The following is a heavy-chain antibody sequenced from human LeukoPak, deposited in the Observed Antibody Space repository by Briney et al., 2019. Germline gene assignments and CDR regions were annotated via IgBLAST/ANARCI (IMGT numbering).Heavy chain of an antibody. Sequence: SQTLSLTCAISGDSVSSNSAAWTWIRQSPSRGLEWLGRTYYRFKWYNDYAVSVKSRLTISPDTSKNQFSLQLNSVTPEDTGVYYCARDLSGDINFDHWGQGTLVTVSS. CDR3: ARDLSGDINFDH. V-gene: IGHV6-1*01. J-gene: IGHJ4*02. CDR2: TYYRFKWYN. CDR1: GDSVSSNSAA. D-gene: IGHD7-27*01.